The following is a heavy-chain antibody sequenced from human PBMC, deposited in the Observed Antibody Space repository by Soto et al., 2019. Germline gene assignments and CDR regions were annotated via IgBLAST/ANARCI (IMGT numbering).Heavy chain of an antibody. CDR1: GYSFTNYG. V-gene: IGHV1-18*01. D-gene: IGHD6-19*01. J-gene: IGHJ6*03. CDR2: ISAYNGNT. Sequence: QDPLLQSGVEVKKPGASVKVSCKASGYSFTNYGITWVRQAPGQGFEWMGWISAYNGNTNYAQKFQGRVTMTTDASTSTAYLELRSLRSDDTAVYYCARDRGVAPPVAGNTHYYYYMDVWGKGTKVTVSS. CDR3: ARDRGVAPPVAGNTHYYYYMDV.